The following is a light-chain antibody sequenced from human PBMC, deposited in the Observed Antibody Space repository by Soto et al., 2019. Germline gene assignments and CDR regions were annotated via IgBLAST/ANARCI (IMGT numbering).Light chain of an antibody. CDR2: GAS. CDR3: HQYGSSPLT. CDR1: QSVTSSF. Sequence: EIVLTQSPGTLSLSPGERAILTCRASQSVTSSFLAWYQQRPGQAPRLLIYGASTRPSGIPDRFSGSGSGSDFTLTISRLAPEDFAVYYCHQYGSSPLTFGPGTKVDIK. V-gene: IGKV3-20*01. J-gene: IGKJ3*01.